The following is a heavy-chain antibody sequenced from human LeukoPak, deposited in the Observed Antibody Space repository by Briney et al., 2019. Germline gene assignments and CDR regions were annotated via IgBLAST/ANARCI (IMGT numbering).Heavy chain of an antibody. V-gene: IGHV3-53*01. Sequence: GGSLRLSCAASGFTVSSNYMSWVRQAPGKGLEWVSVIYSGGSTYYADSVKGRFTISRDNSKNTLYLQMNSLRAEDTAVYYCAKVPSSASGWYRFDYWGQGTLVTVSS. J-gene: IGHJ4*02. CDR2: IYSGGST. CDR1: GFTVSSNY. CDR3: AKVPSSASGWYRFDY. D-gene: IGHD6-19*01.